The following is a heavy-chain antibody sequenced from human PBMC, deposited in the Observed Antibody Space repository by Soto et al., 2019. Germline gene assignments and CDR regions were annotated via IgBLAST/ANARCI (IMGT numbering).Heavy chain of an antibody. CDR3: ARGEVFPGVVIGSGEGGISNYGMDV. CDR2: IIPIFGTA. V-gene: IGHV1-69*06. J-gene: IGHJ6*02. CDR1: GGTFSSYA. Sequence: QVQLVQSGAEVKKPGSSVKVSCKASGGTFSSYAISWVRQAPGQGLEWMGGIIPIFGTANYAQKFQGRVTLTADKSTSTAYMELSSLRSEDTAVYYCARGEVFPGVVIGSGEGGISNYGMDVWGQGTTVTVSS. D-gene: IGHD3-3*01.